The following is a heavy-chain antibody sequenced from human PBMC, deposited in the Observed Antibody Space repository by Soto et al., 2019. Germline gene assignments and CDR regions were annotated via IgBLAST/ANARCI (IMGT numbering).Heavy chain of an antibody. CDR2: IIPICGTA. CDR1: GGTFSSYA. J-gene: IGHJ1*01. CDR3: ATGLKMVPSDILTVSRQGATPSFRLWHFHH. V-gene: IGHV1-69*12. D-gene: IGHD3-9*01. Sequence: QVQLVQSGAEVKKPGSSVKVSCKAYGGTFSSYAISWVRQAPGQGLEWMGGIIPICGTANYAQKFKGRVTITADESTSTAYMELSSLRSEDTAVYYCATGLKMVPSDILTVSRQGATPSFRLWHFHHWGQGTLVTVSS.